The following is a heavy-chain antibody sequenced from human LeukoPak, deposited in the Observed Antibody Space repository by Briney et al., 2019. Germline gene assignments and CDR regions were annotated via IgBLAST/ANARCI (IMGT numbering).Heavy chain of an antibody. J-gene: IGHJ4*02. CDR3: ARGNYGSGSYYNGEGEYYFDY. CDR2: ISYDGSNK. CDR1: GFTFSSYA. D-gene: IGHD3-10*01. Sequence: GGSLRLSCAASGFTFSSYAMHWVRQAPGKGLEWVAVISYDGSNKYYADSVKGRFTISRDNSKNTLYLQMNSLRAEDTAVYYCARGNYGSGSYYNGEGEYYFDYWGQGTLVTVSS. V-gene: IGHV3-30-3*01.